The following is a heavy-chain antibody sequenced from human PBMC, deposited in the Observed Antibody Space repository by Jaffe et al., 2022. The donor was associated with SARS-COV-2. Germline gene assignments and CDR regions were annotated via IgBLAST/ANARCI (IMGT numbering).Heavy chain of an antibody. V-gene: IGHV4-59*01. J-gene: IGHJ3*02. Sequence: QVQLQESGPGLVKPSETLSLTCTVSGGSISSYYWSWIRQPPGKGLEWIGYIYYSGSTNYNPSLKSRVTISVDTSKNQFSLKLSSVTAADTAVYYCARDVNDAFDIWGQGTMVTVSS. CDR3: ARDVNDAFDI. D-gene: IGHD3-16*02. CDR1: GGSISSYY. CDR2: IYYSGST.